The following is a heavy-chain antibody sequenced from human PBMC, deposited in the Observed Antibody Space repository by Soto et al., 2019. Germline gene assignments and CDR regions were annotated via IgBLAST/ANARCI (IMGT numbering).Heavy chain of an antibody. CDR1: GFTFSSSG. J-gene: IGHJ6*02. CDR2: ISYDGINK. V-gene: IGHV3-30*18. D-gene: IGHD6-19*01. Sequence: QVQLVESGGGVVQPGRSLRLSCVASGFTFSSSGMHWVRQAPGKGLEWVAVISYDGINKHYTDSVKGRFTISRDNSMNTLYLQMNSLRADDTAVYYCAKEVRPPGLVYYHGMDVWGQGTTVTVSS. CDR3: AKEVRPPGLVYYHGMDV.